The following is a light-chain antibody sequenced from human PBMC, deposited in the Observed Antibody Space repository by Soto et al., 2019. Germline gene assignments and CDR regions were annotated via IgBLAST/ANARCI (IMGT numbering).Light chain of an antibody. CDR2: DVS. CDR1: SSDVGGYNY. V-gene: IGLV2-11*01. Sequence: QSVLTQPRSVSGSPGQSVTISCTGTSSDVGGYNYVSWYQQHPGKAPKLMIYDVSKRPSGVPDRFSGSKSGTSASLAITGLQAEDEADYYCQSYDSSLTALYVFGTGTKVTVL. CDR3: QSYDSSLTALYV. J-gene: IGLJ1*01.